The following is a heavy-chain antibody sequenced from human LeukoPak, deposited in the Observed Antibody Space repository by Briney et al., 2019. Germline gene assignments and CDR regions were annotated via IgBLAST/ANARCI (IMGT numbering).Heavy chain of an antibody. CDR2: ICSSVSTI. CDR3: ARVWCGGSRPDY. J-gene: IGHJ4*02. CDR1: GFTFTIYE. Sequence: GGSLRLSCAPSGFTFTIYEMNGVRRAPGEGLGWVSYICSSVSTISYAASVKGRFPISRDNAKHSLYLRMNSLRAEDAAVYYCARVWCGGSRPDYWGQGTLVTVSS. D-gene: IGHD3-10*01. V-gene: IGHV3-48*03.